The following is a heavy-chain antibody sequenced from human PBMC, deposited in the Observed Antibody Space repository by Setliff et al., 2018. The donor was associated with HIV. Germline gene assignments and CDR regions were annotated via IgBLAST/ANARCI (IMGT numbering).Heavy chain of an antibody. CDR3: AKSSPSIGYISDH. D-gene: IGHD5-12*01. CDR1: GDSISSDFY. CDR2: ISPTGNT. J-gene: IGHJ4*02. V-gene: IGHV4-38-2*02. Sequence: PSETLSLTCTVSGDSISSDFYWGWIRQPPGKGLEWIGCISPTGNTNYNPSLKSRVTISTDTSKNQFSLNVRSVTAADTAVYFCAKSSPSIGYISDHWGQGTLVTVSS.